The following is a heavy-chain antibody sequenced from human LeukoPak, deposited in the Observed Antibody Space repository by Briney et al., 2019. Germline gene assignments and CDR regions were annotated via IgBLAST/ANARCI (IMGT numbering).Heavy chain of an antibody. J-gene: IGHJ4*02. CDR3: AKEGPYDFWSGYREALDY. CDR1: GCTFSSYG. Sequence: PGGSLRLSCAASGCTFSSYGMHWVRHAPGKGLEWVAVISYDGSNKYYADSVKGRLTISRDNSKNTLYLQLNSLRAEDTAVYYCAKEGPYDFWSGYREALDYWGQGTLVTVSS. CDR2: ISYDGSNK. D-gene: IGHD3-3*01. V-gene: IGHV3-30*18.